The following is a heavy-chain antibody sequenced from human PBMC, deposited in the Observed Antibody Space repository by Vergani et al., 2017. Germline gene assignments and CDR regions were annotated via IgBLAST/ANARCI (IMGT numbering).Heavy chain of an antibody. CDR2: INHSGST. CDR3: ARGVAYYDFWSGYSRAEYFQH. V-gene: IGHV4-34*01. J-gene: IGHJ1*01. Sequence: QVQLQQWGAGLLKPSETLSLTCAVYGGSFSGYYWSWIRQPPGKGLEWIGEINHSGSTNYNPSLKSRVTISVDTSKNQFSLKLRSVTAADTAVYYCARGVAYYDFWSGYSRAEYFQHWGQGTLVTVSS. D-gene: IGHD3-3*01. CDR1: GGSFSGYY.